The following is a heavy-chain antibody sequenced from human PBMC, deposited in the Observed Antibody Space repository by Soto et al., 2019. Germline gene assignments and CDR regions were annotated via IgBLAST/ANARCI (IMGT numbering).Heavy chain of an antibody. Sequence: QVQLQESGPGLVKPSQTLSLTCTVSGGSISSGDYYWSWIRQPPGKGLEWIGYIYYSGSTYYNPSHKSRVTLPVDTSKNQFSLKLSSVTAADTAVYYCARGPKTIDYYGMDVWGQGTTVTGSS. J-gene: IGHJ6*02. V-gene: IGHV4-30-4*01. CDR2: IYYSGST. CDR1: GGSISSGDYY. D-gene: IGHD3-10*01. CDR3: ARGPKTIDYYGMDV.